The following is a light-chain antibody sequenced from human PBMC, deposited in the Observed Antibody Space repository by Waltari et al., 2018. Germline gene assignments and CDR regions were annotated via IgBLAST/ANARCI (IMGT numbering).Light chain of an antibody. CDR2: VNNDGSH. CDR3: QTWDIGPV. J-gene: IGLJ2*01. V-gene: IGLV4-69*02. CDR1: SGHTNAA. Sequence: QLVLTQSPSASASLGASVKLTCTLSSGHTNAAVAWHQHQPEKGPRYGMTVNNDGSHNKGDDIPDRFSGSSSGAERYLTISRLQSDDEADYYCQTWDIGPVFGGGTKLAVL.